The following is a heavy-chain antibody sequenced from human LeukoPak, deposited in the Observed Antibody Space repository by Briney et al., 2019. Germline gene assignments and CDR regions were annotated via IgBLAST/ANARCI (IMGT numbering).Heavy chain of an antibody. CDR1: GFTFSSYA. V-gene: IGHV3-23*01. Sequence: PGGSLRLSCAASGFTFSSYAMSWVRQAPGKGLEWVSAISGSGGSTYYADSVKGRFTISRDNSKNTLYLQMNSLRAEDTAVYYCAKDQETSYYDSSGSGDAFDIWGQGTMVTVSS. J-gene: IGHJ3*02. D-gene: IGHD3-22*01. CDR3: AKDQETSYYDSSGSGDAFDI. CDR2: ISGSGGST.